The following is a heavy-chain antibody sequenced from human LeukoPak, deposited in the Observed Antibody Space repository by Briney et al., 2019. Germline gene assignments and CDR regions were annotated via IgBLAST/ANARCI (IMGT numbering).Heavy chain of an antibody. CDR3: AATYSGNWEFDY. Sequence: GGTLRLSCAASEFTFSSYGMSWVRQAPGKGLEWVSAISGSGGNTYYADSVKGRFTISRDNSKNTLYLQMNSLRAEDTALYYCAATYSGNWEFDYWGQGTLVTVSS. J-gene: IGHJ4*02. D-gene: IGHD1-26*01. CDR1: EFTFSSYG. CDR2: ISGSGGNT. V-gene: IGHV3-23*01.